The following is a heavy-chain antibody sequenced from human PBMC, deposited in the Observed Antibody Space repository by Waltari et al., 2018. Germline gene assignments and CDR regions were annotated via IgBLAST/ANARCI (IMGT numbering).Heavy chain of an antibody. CDR1: GFTFSSLG. Sequence: QVQLVESGGGVVQPGRSLRLSCAASGFTFSSLGMHWVGQAPGQGLEWVAVISYDGSNKYYADSVKGRFTISRDNSKNTLYLQMNSLRAEDTAVYYCAKGYCSGGSCYSWGGIDYWGQGTLVTVSS. V-gene: IGHV3-30*18. CDR2: ISYDGSNK. D-gene: IGHD2-15*01. J-gene: IGHJ4*02. CDR3: AKGYCSGGSCYSWGGIDY.